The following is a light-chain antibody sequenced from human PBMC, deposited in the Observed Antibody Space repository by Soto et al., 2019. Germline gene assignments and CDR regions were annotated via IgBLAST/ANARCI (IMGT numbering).Light chain of an antibody. Sequence: EIVMTQSPGTLSLSPGERATISCRASQVIGSRYSAWYHQKSGQAPRLLIYGASSRATGMPDRFSGSGSGTDVTLTISRLEPADSVVYYCQQFGSAIPHTFGQGTKLEIK. CDR3: QQFGSAIPHT. V-gene: IGKV3-20*01. CDR1: QVIGSRY. J-gene: IGKJ2*01. CDR2: GAS.